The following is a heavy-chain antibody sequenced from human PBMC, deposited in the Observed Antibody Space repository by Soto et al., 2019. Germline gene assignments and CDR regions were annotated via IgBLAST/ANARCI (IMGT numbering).Heavy chain of an antibody. Sequence: SVETCCKASGFTFTSSALQFVSQARGQRLHWLGWIVVGSGNTNYAQKFQERVTITRDMSTSTAYMELSSLRSEDTAVYYCASTLKGYCSGGSCPRYYYGMDVWGQGTTVTGSS. J-gene: IGHJ6*01. CDR1: GFTFTSSA. CDR3: ASTLKGYCSGGSCPRYYYGMDV. V-gene: IGHV1-58*01. D-gene: IGHD2-15*01. CDR2: IVVGSGNT.